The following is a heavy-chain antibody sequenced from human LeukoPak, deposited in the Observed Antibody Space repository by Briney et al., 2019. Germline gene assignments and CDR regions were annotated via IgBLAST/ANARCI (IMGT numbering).Heavy chain of an antibody. V-gene: IGHV3-48*01. Sequence: PGGSLRLSCAASGFTFSSYGMTWVRQAPGKGLEWVSYISSSSSTIYYADSVKGRFTISRDNSKNTLYLQMNSLRAEDTAVYYCARVEGSYSSGWDIDYWGQGTLVTVSS. CDR2: ISSSSSTI. CDR3: ARVEGSYSSGWDIDY. D-gene: IGHD6-19*01. CDR1: GFTFSSYG. J-gene: IGHJ4*02.